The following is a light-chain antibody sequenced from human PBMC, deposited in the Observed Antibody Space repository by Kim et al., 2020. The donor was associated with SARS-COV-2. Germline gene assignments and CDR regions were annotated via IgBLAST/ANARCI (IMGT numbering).Light chain of an antibody. CDR3: AAWDDSLKVV. V-gene: IGLV1-44*01. Sequence: PGQMVTISCSGSSSNIGSNTVNWYQQLPGTAPKLLIYSNNQRPSGVPDRFSGSKSGTSASLAISGLQSEDEADYYCAAWDDSLKVVFGGGTKLTVL. CDR1: SSNIGSNT. J-gene: IGLJ2*01. CDR2: SNN.